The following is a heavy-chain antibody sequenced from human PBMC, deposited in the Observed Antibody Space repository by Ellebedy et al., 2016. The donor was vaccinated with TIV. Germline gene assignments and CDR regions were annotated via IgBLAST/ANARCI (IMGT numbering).Heavy chain of an antibody. Sequence: ASVKVSCKASGGTFSSYAISWVRQAPGQGLEWMGRIIPILGIANYAQKFQGRVTITADKSTSTAYMELSSLRSEDTAVYYCARDHPYSYGFDYWGQGTLVTVSS. CDR3: ARDHPYSYGFDY. J-gene: IGHJ4*02. D-gene: IGHD5-18*01. V-gene: IGHV1-69*04. CDR2: IIPILGIA. CDR1: GGTFSSYA.